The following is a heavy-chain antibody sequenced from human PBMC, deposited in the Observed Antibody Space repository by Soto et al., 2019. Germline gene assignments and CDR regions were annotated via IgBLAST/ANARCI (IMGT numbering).Heavy chain of an antibody. CDR1: GFTLSSYE. CDR3: ARYLGATSLDY. D-gene: IGHD1-26*01. V-gene: IGHV3-48*03. Sequence: PGGSLRLSXAASGFTLSSYEMNWVRQAPGKGLEWLSYISSTGSTIYYADSVKGRFTISRDNAKNSLYLQMNSLRVEDTAVYYCARYLGATSLDYWGQGTLVTVS. CDR2: ISSTGSTI. J-gene: IGHJ4*02.